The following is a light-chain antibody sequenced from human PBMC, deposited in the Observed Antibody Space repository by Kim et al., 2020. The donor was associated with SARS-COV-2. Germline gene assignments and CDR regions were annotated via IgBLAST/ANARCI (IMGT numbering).Light chain of an antibody. J-gene: IGLJ1*01. CDR1: GSNIGEGYD. CDR3: QSYDRRLSSYV. Sequence: QSVLTQPPSVSGSPGQWVTISCTGSGSNIGEGYDVHWYQQLPGKAPKFLIYINNNRPSGVPDRFSASKTGTSASLAITGLQAEDEAAYYCQSYDRRLSSYVFGTGTKVTVL. V-gene: IGLV1-40*01. CDR2: INN.